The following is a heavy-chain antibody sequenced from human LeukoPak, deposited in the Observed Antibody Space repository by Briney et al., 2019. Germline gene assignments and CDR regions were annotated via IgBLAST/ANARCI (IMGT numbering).Heavy chain of an antibody. Sequence: PGGSLRLSCAASGFTFSSYWMHWVRQVPGKGPVWVSRINSDGSSTSYAGSVKGRFTISRDNAKNTLYVQMNSLRAEDTAVYYCSTGSGHAFDIWGRGTMVTVSS. V-gene: IGHV3-74*01. J-gene: IGHJ3*02. CDR1: GFTFSSYW. D-gene: IGHD3-10*01. CDR2: INSDGSST. CDR3: STGSGHAFDI.